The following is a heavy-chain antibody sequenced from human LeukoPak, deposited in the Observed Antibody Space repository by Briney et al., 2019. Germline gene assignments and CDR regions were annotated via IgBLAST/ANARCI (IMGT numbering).Heavy chain of an antibody. CDR3: ARVMRRDAFDI. V-gene: IGHV4-30-4*08. J-gene: IGHJ3*02. CDR1: GGSISSYY. D-gene: IGHD2-8*01. CDR2: IYYSGST. Sequence: SETLSLTCTVSGGSISSYYWSWIRQPPGKGLEWIGYIYYSGSTYYNPSLKSRVTISVDTSKNQFTLKLSSVTAADTAVYYCARVMRRDAFDIWGQGTMVTVSS.